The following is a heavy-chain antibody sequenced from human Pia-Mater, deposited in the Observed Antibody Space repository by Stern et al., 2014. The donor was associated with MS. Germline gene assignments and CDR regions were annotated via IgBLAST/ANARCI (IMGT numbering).Heavy chain of an antibody. Sequence: VQLVESGAEVKKPGASVNISCVASGYTFTTYYVHWVRQAPGQGLEWMGIINTSDGDTSHTRTFQGRVTLTRDTSTSTAYLELSSLKSEDSAVYYCARQRTTGHRDFDYWGQGTLVTVSS. J-gene: IGHJ4*02. CDR2: INTSDGDT. V-gene: IGHV1-46*01. CDR1: GYTFTTYY. D-gene: IGHD1-1*01. CDR3: ARQRTTGHRDFDY.